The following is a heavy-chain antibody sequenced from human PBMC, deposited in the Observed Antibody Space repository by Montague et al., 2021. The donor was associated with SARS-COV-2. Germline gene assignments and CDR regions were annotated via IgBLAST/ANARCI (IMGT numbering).Heavy chain of an antibody. CDR2: IYYSGST. D-gene: IGHD3-9*01. J-gene: IGHJ6*02. V-gene: IGHV4-61*01. Sequence: SETLSLTCTVSGGSVSSGSYYWSWNRQPPGKGLEWIGYIYYSGSTNYNPSLKSRVTISVDTSKNQFSLKLSSVTAADTAVYYCARDGVLRYFDWLGDRYGMDVWGQGTTVTVSS. CDR3: ARDGVLRYFDWLGDRYGMDV. CDR1: GGSVSSGSYY.